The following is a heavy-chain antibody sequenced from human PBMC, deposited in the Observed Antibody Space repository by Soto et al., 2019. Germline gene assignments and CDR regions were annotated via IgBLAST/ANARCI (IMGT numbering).Heavy chain of an antibody. CDR2: IRSKAYGGTT. CDR3: TSSGSNYGPNWFDP. D-gene: IGHD5-18*01. J-gene: IGHJ5*02. Sequence: GGSLRLSCTASGFTFGDYAMSWFRQAPGKGLEWVGFIRSKAYGGTTEYAASVKGRFTISRDDSKSIAYLQMNSLKTEDTAVYYCTSSGSNYGPNWFDPWGQGTLVTVSS. V-gene: IGHV3-49*03. CDR1: GFTFGDYA.